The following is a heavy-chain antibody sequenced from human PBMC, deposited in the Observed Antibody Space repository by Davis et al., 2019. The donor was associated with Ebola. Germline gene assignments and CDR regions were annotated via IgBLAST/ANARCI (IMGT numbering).Heavy chain of an antibody. CDR3: ARTTKTNIEDSGLGYNSFDY. Sequence: GSLRLSCTVSGGSIRTHYWSWIRQPPEKGLEWIGEISHHNGYTNYNPSLRSRVAISVDSSKNQFSLKINSVTAADTATYYCARTTKTNIEDSGLGYNSFDYWGQGVLVSVSS. J-gene: IGHJ4*02. V-gene: IGHV4-34*01. CDR2: ISHHNGYT. D-gene: IGHD2/OR15-2a*01. CDR1: GGSIRTHY.